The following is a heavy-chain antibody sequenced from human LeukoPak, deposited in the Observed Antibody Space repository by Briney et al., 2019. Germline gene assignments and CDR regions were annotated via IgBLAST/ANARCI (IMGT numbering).Heavy chain of an antibody. D-gene: IGHD3-22*01. CDR1: GGSISSGDYY. V-gene: IGHV4-30-4*08. CDR3: AGEYYYDSSGYYWYFDL. CDR2: IYYSGST. Sequence: SETPSLTYTVSGGSISSGDYYWSWIRQPPGKGLEWIGYIYYSGSTYYNPSLKSRVTISVDTSKNQFSLKLSSVTAADTAVYYCAGEYYYDSSGYYWYFDLWGRGTPVTVSS. J-gene: IGHJ2*01.